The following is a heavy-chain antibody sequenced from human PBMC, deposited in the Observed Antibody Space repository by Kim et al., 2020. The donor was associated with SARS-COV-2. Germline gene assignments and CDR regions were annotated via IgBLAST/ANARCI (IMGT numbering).Heavy chain of an antibody. Sequence: ASVKVSCKASGYTFSNFGITWVRQAPGQGLEWMGWISPYNGNAKYSERLQGRATMTTDTSTSTAYMELRSLRSDDTARYYCARDPREYDGLRWDDMDVWG. D-gene: IGHD3-10*01. CDR2: ISPYNGNA. CDR3: ARDPREYDGLRWDDMDV. V-gene: IGHV1-18*01. CDR1: GYTFSNFG. J-gene: IGHJ6*02.